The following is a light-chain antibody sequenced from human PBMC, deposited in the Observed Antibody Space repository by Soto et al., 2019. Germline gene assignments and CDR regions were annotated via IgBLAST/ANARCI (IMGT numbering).Light chain of an antibody. Sequence: IQMTQSPSTLSASIGDRVTITCRASETISYWLAWYQQKPGKAPKLLIYDASNLESGVPSRFSGSRSGTEFTLTISSLQPDDFATYYCQQYNDYSWTFGQGTKADI. CDR3: QQYNDYSWT. J-gene: IGKJ1*01. CDR1: ETISYW. V-gene: IGKV1-5*01. CDR2: DAS.